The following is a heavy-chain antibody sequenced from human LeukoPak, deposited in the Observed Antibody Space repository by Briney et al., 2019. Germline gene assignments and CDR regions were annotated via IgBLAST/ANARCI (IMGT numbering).Heavy chain of an antibody. V-gene: IGHV3-49*04. J-gene: IGHJ1*01. Sequence: PGGSLRLSCTASGFTFGDYAMSWVRQAPGKGLEWVVFIRSKAYGGTTEYAASVKGRFTISRDDSKSIAYLQMNSLNTEDTAAYYCTRAYCGGDCYFQHWGQGTLVTVSS. CDR3: TRAYCGGDCYFQH. CDR1: GFTFGDYA. D-gene: IGHD2-21*02. CDR2: IRSKAYGGTT.